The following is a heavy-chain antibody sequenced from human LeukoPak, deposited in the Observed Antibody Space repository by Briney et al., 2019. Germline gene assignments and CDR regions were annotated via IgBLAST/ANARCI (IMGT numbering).Heavy chain of an antibody. CDR1: GGTFSSYA. Sequence: SVKVSCKASGGTFSSYAISWVRQAPGQGLEWMGRIIPIFGIANYAQKFQGRVTIAADKSTSTAYMELSSLRSEDTAVYYCASVYCGGDCYSSQYFQHWGQGTLVTVPS. V-gene: IGHV1-69*04. J-gene: IGHJ1*01. CDR2: IIPIFGIA. D-gene: IGHD2-21*02. CDR3: ASVYCGGDCYSSQYFQH.